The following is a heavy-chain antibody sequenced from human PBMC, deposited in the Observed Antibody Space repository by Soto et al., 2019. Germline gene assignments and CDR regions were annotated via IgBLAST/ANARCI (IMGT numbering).Heavy chain of an antibody. CDR2: IYYSGST. J-gene: IGHJ6*02. V-gene: IGHV4-30-4*01. CDR1: GGSISSGDYY. CDR3: ARGPFGESLYYYYYYGMDV. Sequence: PSETLSLTCTVSGGSISSGDYYWSWIRQPPGKGLEWIGYIYYSGSTYYNPSLKSRVTISVDTSKNQFSLKLSSVTAADTAVYYCARGPFGESLYYYYYYGMDVWGQGTTVTVSS. D-gene: IGHD3-10*01.